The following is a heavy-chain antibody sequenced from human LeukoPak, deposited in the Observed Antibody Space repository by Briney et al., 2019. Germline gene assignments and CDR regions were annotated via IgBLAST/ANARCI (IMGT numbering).Heavy chain of an antibody. V-gene: IGHV1-2*02. J-gene: IGHJ4*02. Sequence: ASVKVSCKASGYTLSDYYVHWVRQAPGQGLEWMGMINPNTGATKTAQKFQGRVTMTGDTSINTASMELTSLTSGDAAVYYCARVPIEWSNLYFDYWGQGTHVAVSS. CDR3: ARVPIEWSNLYFDY. CDR1: GYTLSDYY. CDR2: INPNTGAT. D-gene: IGHD2-8*01.